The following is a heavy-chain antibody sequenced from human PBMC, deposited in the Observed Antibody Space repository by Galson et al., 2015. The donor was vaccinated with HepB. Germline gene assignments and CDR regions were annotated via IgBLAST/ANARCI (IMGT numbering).Heavy chain of an antibody. CDR3: AGQVVVAAWRVDP. J-gene: IGHJ5*02. CDR1: GGSIYSNSDY. D-gene: IGHD2-15*01. V-gene: IGHV4-39*01. Sequence: SETLSLTCSVSGGSIYSNSDYWGWIRQSPGKGLEWIGTIYYSASTYYNPSLKSRVTISMHTSKNQFSLRLTAVTAADPAVYYCAGQVVVAAWRVDPWGQGTLVTVSS. CDR2: IYYSAST.